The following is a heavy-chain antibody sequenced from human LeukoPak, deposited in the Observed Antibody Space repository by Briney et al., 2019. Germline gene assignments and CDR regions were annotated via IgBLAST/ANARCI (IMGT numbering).Heavy chain of an antibody. Sequence: SETLSLTCTVSGVSISSYYWSWIRQPPGKGLEWIGYIYYSGSTNYNPSLKSRVTISVDTSKNQFSLKLSSVTAADTAVYYCARESITMVRGVHNNWFDPWGQGTLVTVSS. V-gene: IGHV4-59*01. J-gene: IGHJ5*02. CDR2: IYYSGST. CDR3: ARESITMVRGVHNNWFDP. D-gene: IGHD3-10*01. CDR1: GVSISSYY.